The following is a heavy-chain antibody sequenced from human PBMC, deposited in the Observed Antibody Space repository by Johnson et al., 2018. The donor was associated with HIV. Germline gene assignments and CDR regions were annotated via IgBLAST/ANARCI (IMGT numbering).Heavy chain of an antibody. J-gene: IGHJ3*02. Sequence: QVLLVESGGGVVQPGRSLRLSCAASGFTFSSYAMHWVRQAPGKGLEWVAVISYDGSNKYYADSVKGRFTISRDSSKDTLSVQMNSLRPEDTAVYYCAKEDSWRRAFDIWGQGTMVTVSS. V-gene: IGHV3-30*04. D-gene: IGHD3-3*01. CDR1: GFTFSSYA. CDR2: ISYDGSNK. CDR3: AKEDSWRRAFDI.